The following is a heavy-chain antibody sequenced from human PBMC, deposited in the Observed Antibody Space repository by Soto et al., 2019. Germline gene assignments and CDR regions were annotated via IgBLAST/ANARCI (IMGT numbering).Heavy chain of an antibody. CDR1: GDTFSSYA. V-gene: IGHV1-69*06. CDR3: PRPTGYYGMDV. J-gene: IGHJ6*02. Sequence: SVKVSCKASGDTFSSYAISWVRQAPGQGLESMGGIIPIFGTANYAQKFQGRVTITADKSTSTAYMELSSLRSEDTAVYYCPRPTGYYGMDVWGQGTKVTVS. CDR2: IIPIFGTA.